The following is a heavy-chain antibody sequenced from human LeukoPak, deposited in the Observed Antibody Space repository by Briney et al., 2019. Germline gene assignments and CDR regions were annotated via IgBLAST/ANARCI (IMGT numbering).Heavy chain of an antibody. CDR2: IYYTGST. J-gene: IGHJ4*02. V-gene: IGHV4-39*07. CDR1: GGSITSSNYW. Sequence: SETLSLTCTVSGGSITSSNYWWGWIHQSPGKGLEWIGSIYYTGSTSYNPSLKSRVTISIDTSKNQFSLQLKSMTAADTAVYYCHYYDSSGYLGGGDYWGQGTLVTVSS. CDR3: HYYDSSGYLGGGDY. D-gene: IGHD3-22*01.